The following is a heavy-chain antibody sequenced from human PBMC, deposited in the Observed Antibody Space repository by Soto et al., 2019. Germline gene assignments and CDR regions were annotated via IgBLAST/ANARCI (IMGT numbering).Heavy chain of an antibody. J-gene: IGHJ4*02. CDR1: GGTFSSYA. CDR2: IIPIFGTA. CDR3: ARDLFYDSSGYLDY. V-gene: IGHV1-69*13. D-gene: IGHD3-22*01. Sequence: SVKVSCKASGGTFSSYAISWVRQAPGQGLEWMGGIIPIFGTANYAQKFQGRVTITADESTSTAYMELSSLRSEDTAVYYCARDLFYDSSGYLDYWGQGTLVTVSS.